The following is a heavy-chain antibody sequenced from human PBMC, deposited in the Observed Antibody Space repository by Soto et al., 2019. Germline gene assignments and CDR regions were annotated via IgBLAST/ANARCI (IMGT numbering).Heavy chain of an antibody. CDR2: FDPEDGET. J-gene: IGHJ4*02. CDR1: GYTLTELS. V-gene: IGHV1-24*01. CDR3: ARDPSIVGASALDY. Sequence: ASVKVSCKVSGYTLTELSMHWVRQAPGKGLEWMGGFDPEDGETIYAQKFQGRVTMTTDTSTSTAYMELRSLRSDDTAVYYCARDPSIVGASALDYWGQGTLVTVSS. D-gene: IGHD1-26*01.